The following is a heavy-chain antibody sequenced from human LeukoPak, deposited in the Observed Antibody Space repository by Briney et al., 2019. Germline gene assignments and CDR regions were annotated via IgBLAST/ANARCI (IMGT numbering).Heavy chain of an antibody. J-gene: IGHJ4*02. V-gene: IGHV3-74*01. Sequence: GGSLRLSCVASGFALSTYWMDWVRQARGKGPVWISHISGDGSRTSYADSVKGRFTIFRDNAKNTLYLQMNSLRAEDTAVYYCGRNRGYDALDYWGQGTLVTVSS. CDR3: GRNRGYDALDY. D-gene: IGHD5-12*01. CDR2: ISGDGSRT. CDR1: GFALSTYW.